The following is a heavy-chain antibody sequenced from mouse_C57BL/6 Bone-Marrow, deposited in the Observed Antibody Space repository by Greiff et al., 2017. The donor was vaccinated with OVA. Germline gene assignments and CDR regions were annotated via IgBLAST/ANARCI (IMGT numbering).Heavy chain of an antibody. J-gene: IGHJ4*01. CDR1: EFTFSDYG. Sequence: DVKLQESGGGLVKPGGSLKLSCAASEFTFSDYGMHWVRQAPEKGLEWVAYISSGSSTIYYADTVKGRFTISRDNAKNTLFLQMTSLRSEDTAMYYCARPTMVTTYAMDYWGQGTSVTVSS. V-gene: IGHV5-17*01. D-gene: IGHD2-9*01. CDR2: ISSGSSTI. CDR3: ARPTMVTTYAMDY.